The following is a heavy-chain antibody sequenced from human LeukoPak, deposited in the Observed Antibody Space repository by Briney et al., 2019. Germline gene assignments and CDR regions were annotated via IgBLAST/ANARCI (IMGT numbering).Heavy chain of an antibody. J-gene: IGHJ4*02. D-gene: IGHD6-19*01. Sequence: GGSLRLSCSASGFTFSSYAMRWVRQAPGKGLECVSAISSNGGSTYYADSVKGRFTISRDNSKNTLYLQMSSLRAEDAAVYYCVKSYSSGWYHFDYWGQGTLVTVSS. V-gene: IGHV3-64D*06. CDR2: ISSNGGST. CDR1: GFTFSSYA. CDR3: VKSYSSGWYHFDY.